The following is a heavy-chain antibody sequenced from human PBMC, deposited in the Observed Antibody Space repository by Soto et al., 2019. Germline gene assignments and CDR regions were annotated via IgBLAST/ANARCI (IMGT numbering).Heavy chain of an antibody. V-gene: IGHV1-69*01. J-gene: IGHJ5*02. CDR2: ISPMFHKA. D-gene: IGHD3-10*01. CDR3: AREVQVHPPVLGA. Sequence: QLQLVQSGTEVKKPGSSVTVSCKASGGTFGNYAINWLRQAPGQGLQWMGDISPMFHKANYEQTFQGRVSHTADEATNTSYRELSNLRSEDTALYYCAREVQVHPPVLGAWGQGTLVTVSS. CDR1: GGTFGNYA.